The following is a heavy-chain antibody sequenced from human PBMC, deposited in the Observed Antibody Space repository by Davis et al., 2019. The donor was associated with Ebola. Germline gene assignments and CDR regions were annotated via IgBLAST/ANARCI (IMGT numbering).Heavy chain of an antibody. CDR1: GFTFSSYS. CDR3: ANDRRTRSARDDAFDM. D-gene: IGHD1-1*01. V-gene: IGHV3-74*01. Sequence: HTGGSLRLSCAASGFTFSSYSMNWVRQAPGKGLVWVSDISTDGSRTRYADSVKGRFTISRDNAKNTLYLQVNSLRADDTAVYYCANDRRTRSARDDAFDMWGQGTMVTVSS. J-gene: IGHJ3*02. CDR2: ISTDGSRT.